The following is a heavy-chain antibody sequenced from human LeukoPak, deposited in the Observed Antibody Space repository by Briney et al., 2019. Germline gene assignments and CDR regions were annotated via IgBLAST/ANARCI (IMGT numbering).Heavy chain of an antibody. CDR3: ARLVDSSGYYDGTFDY. J-gene: IGHJ4*02. CDR1: GGSISSSSYY. CDR2: IYYSGRT. Sequence: PSETLSLTCTVSGGSISSSSYYWGWIRQPPGKVLEWIGSIYYSGRTYYNPSLKSRVTISVDTSRNHFSLKLSSVTAADTAVYYCARLVDSSGYYDGTFDYWGQGTLVTVSS. V-gene: IGHV4-39*01. D-gene: IGHD3-22*01.